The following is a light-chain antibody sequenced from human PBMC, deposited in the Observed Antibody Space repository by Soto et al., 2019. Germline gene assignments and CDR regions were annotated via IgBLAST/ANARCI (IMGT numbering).Light chain of an antibody. CDR2: RAS. V-gene: IGKV1-39*01. CDR1: QSISTY. Sequence: DIQMTQSPSSLSASVGDRVTISCRASQSISTYLNWYQQKPGTAPKLLIYRASSVKSGVPPRFSGSGSGRDFTLTISSLRPEDIATYFCQHSYSPPPWTFGQGTKVDIK. J-gene: IGKJ1*01. CDR3: QHSYSPPPWT.